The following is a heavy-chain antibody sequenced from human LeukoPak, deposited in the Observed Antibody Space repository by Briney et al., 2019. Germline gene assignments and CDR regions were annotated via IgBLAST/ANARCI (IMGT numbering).Heavy chain of an antibody. D-gene: IGHD1-26*01. J-gene: IGHJ4*02. V-gene: IGHV3-74*01. CDR3: TRVQSGTPFDY. Sequence: GGSLRLSCAASGFTFSSYWMHWVRQAPGKGLVWVSRINSDGSSTSYADSVKGRFTISRDNAKNTVYLQMNSLRAGDTAVYYCTRVQSGTPFDYGGQGTLVTVSS. CDR1: GFTFSSYW. CDR2: INSDGSST.